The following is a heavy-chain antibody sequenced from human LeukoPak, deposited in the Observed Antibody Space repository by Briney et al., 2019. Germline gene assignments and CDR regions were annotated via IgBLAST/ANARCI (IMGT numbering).Heavy chain of an antibody. CDR3: ARSSGWPDY. D-gene: IGHD6-19*01. CDR2: INSDGSST. CDR1: GFTLSRYG. Sequence: GGSLRLSCVAPGFTLSRYGMHWVRQAPGRGLVWVSLINSDGSSTIYADSVKGRFTISRDNAKNTLYLQMNSLRAEDTAVYYCARSSGWPDYWGQGTLVTVSS. J-gene: IGHJ4*02. V-gene: IGHV3-74*01.